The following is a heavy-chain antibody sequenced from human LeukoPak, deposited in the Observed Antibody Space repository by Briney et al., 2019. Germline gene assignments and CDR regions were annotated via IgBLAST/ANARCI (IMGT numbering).Heavy chain of an antibody. D-gene: IGHD1-1*01. J-gene: IGHJ4*02. CDR3: AARTGTTLEYFDY. CDR1: GFTIDDYG. CDR2: INWNGGST. V-gene: IGHV3-20*04. Sequence: GGSLRLSCAASGFTIDDYGMSWVRQAPGKGLEWVSGINWNGGSTGYADSVKGRFTTSRDNAKNSLYLQMNSLRAEDTAVYYCAARTGTTLEYFDYWGQGTLVTVSS.